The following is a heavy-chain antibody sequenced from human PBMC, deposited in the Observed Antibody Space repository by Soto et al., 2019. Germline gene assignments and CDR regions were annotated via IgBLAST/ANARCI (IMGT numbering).Heavy chain of an antibody. CDR1: GFTFSNYG. V-gene: IGHV3-30*18. Sequence: GGSLRLSCVASGFTFSNYGMHWVRQAPGKGLEWVAFISDDGSNKYYADSMKGRFTMSRDNSKSTLYLQMNSLRVEDTAVYYCTKRRNVLRFLEWSSGMEVWGQGTTVTVSS. CDR3: TKRRNVLRFLEWSSGMEV. J-gene: IGHJ6*02. CDR2: ISDDGSNK. D-gene: IGHD3-3*01.